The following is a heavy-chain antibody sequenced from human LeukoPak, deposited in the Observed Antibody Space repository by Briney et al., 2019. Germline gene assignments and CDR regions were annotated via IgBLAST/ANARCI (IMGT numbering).Heavy chain of an antibody. CDR1: GFTFSSYG. V-gene: IGHV3-30*18. D-gene: IGHD6-13*01. CDR3: AKDLSGIQDYYYGMDV. Sequence: GRPLRPSCAASGFTFSSYGMHWVRQAPDKGLEWVAVISFDGSNKYYADSVKGRFTISRDNSKNTLYLQMNSLRAEDTAVYYCAKDLSGIQDYYYGMDVWGKGTTVTVSS. CDR2: ISFDGSNK. J-gene: IGHJ6*04.